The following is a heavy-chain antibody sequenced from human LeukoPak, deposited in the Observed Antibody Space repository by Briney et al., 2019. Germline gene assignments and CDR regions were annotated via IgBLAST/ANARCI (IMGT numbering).Heavy chain of an antibody. CDR2: IYYTGNT. V-gene: IGHV4-59*01. D-gene: IGHD3-10*01. J-gene: IGHJ5*02. Sequence: SETLSLTCTVSGGSISSYYWSWIRQPPEKGLEWIGYIYYTGNTNYNPSLKSRVTISVDTSKNQFSLKLSSVTAADTAVYYCARGLITIVGGDNWFDPWGQGTLVTVSS. CDR1: GGSISSYY. CDR3: ARGLITIVGGDNWFDP.